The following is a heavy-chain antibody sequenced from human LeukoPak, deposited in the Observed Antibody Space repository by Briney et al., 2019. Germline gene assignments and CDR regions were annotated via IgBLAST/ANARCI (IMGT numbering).Heavy chain of an antibody. CDR2: ISAYNGNT. D-gene: IGHD2-2*01. Sequence: ASVKVSCKASGYTFTGYYMHWVRQAPGQGLEWMGWISAYNGNTNYAQKLQGRVTMTTDTSTSTAYMELRSLRSDDTAVYYCARDGVVVPGDYWGQGTLVTVSS. CDR3: ARDGVVVPGDY. J-gene: IGHJ4*02. V-gene: IGHV1-18*04. CDR1: GYTFTGYY.